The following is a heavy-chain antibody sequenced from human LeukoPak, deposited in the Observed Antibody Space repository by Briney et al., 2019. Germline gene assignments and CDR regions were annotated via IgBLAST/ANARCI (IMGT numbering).Heavy chain of an antibody. CDR3: ATPYSGSYYSPFDY. CDR1: GFTFSRYS. V-gene: IGHV3-48*01. Sequence: PGGSLRLSCAASGFTFSRYSMNWVRQAPGKGLEWISYISSSSSTIYYADSVKGRFTISRDNAKNSLYLQMISLRAEDTAVYYCATPYSGSYYSPFDYWGRGTLVTVSS. D-gene: IGHD1-26*01. J-gene: IGHJ4*02. CDR2: ISSSSSTI.